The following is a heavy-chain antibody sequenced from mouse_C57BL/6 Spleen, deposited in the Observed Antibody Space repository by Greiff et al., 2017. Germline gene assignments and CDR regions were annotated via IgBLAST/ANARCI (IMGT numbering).Heavy chain of an antibody. V-gene: IGHV1-59*01. D-gene: IGHD2-2*01. CDR1: GYTFTSYW. Sequence: QVQLQQSGAELVRPGTSVKLSCKASGYTFTSYWMHWVKQRPGQGLEWIGVIDPSDSYTNYNQKFKGKATLTVDTSSSTAYMQLSSLTSEDSAVYYCARGYGYGSLGYWGQGTSVTVSS. CDR3: ARGYGYGSLGY. CDR2: IDPSDSYT. J-gene: IGHJ4*01.